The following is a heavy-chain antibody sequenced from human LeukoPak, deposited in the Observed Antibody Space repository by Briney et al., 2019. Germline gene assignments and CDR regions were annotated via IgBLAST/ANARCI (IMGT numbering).Heavy chain of an antibody. D-gene: IGHD4-23*01. J-gene: IGHJ6*02. V-gene: IGHV4-59*08. CDR3: VTSTVVTSYYYYGMDV. CDR2: IYYSGST. Sequence: SSETLSLTCTVSGGSISSYYWSWIRQPPGKGLEWIGYIYYSGSTNYNPSLKSRVTISLDTSKNQFSLKLNSVTAADTAAYYCVTSTVVTSYYYYGMDVWGQGTTVTVSS. CDR1: GGSISSYY.